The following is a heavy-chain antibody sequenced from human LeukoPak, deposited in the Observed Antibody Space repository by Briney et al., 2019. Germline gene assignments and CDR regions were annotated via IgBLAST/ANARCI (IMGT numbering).Heavy chain of an antibody. CDR2: INHSGST. CDR1: GGSFSGYY. Sequence: PSETLSLTCAVYGGSFSGYYWSWIRQPPGKGLEWIGEINHSGSTNYNPSLKSRVTISVDTSKNQFSLKLSSVTAADTAVYYCARVRTYYYGSGSYTGWFDPWGQGTLVTVSS. D-gene: IGHD3-10*01. J-gene: IGHJ5*02. CDR3: ARVRTYYYGSGSYTGWFDP. V-gene: IGHV4-34*01.